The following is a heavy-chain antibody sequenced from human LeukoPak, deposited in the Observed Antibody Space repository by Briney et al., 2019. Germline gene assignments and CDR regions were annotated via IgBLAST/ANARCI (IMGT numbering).Heavy chain of an antibody. Sequence: GGSLRLSCAASGFTFSSYSMNWVRQAPGKGLEWVSYISSSSTIYYADSVKGRFTISRDNAKNSLYLQMNSLRAEDTAVYYCARDPRRAPGYWGQGTLVTVSS. V-gene: IGHV3-48*04. CDR1: GFTFSSYS. CDR2: ISSSSTI. CDR3: ARDPRRAPGY. J-gene: IGHJ4*02.